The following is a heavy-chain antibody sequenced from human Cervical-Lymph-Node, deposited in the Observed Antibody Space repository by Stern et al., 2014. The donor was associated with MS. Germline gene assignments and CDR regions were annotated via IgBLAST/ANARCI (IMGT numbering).Heavy chain of an antibody. CDR1: GGTFSDYG. J-gene: IGHJ6*02. CDR2: AIPIFGTT. Sequence: VQLVQSGAEVKNPGSSVKVACMASGGTFSDYGVSWVRQAPGQGLDWMGGAIPIFGTTHYAQKFQGRVAITAANSMRPVYMELNDMASADTASYCCARDNDDNGMDVWGQGTTVTVSS. V-gene: IGHV1-69*06. D-gene: IGHD1-1*01. CDR3: ARDNDDNGMDV.